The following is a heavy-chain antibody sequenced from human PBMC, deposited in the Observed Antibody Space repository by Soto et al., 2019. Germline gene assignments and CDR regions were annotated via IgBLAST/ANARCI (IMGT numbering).Heavy chain of an antibody. Sequence: GGSLRLSCAASGFTFSDYDMNWVRQAPGKGLEWISYISSRGSSIHYADSVEGRFTISRDNAKNSLYLQMNSLRAEDTALYYCARAGSWGQGTLVTVSS. CDR1: GFTFSDYD. CDR2: ISSRGSSI. V-gene: IGHV3-48*01. CDR3: ARAGS. J-gene: IGHJ5*02.